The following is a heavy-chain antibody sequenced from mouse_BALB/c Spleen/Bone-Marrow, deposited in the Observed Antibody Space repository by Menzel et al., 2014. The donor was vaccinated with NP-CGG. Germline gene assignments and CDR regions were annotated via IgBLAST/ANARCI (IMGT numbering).Heavy chain of an antibody. D-gene: IGHD2-1*01. V-gene: IGHV1-14*01. CDR3: ARGKTYAMDY. CDR1: GYTFSSYV. J-gene: IGHJ4*01. CDR2: INPNNDGS. Sequence: VQLPQSGPELVKPGASVKMSCKASGYTFSSYVMHWVKQKPGQGLEWIGYINPNNDGSKYNEKFKGKATLTSDKSSSTAYMELSSLTSEDSAVYYCARGKTYAMDYWGQGTSVTVSS.